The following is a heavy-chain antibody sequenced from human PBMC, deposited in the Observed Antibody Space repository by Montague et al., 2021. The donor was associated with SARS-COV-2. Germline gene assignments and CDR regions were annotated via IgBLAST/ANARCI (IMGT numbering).Heavy chain of an antibody. J-gene: IGHJ4*02. Sequence: SLRLSCAASGFTFSRFSMNWVRQAPGKGLEWVAIIGSSSSYMYYXXSLKGRFTISRDNAKNSLYLQMNSLRGDDTAIYYCAREAAPQYCAGGSCYQPVDFWGQGTQVTVSS. CDR2: IGSSSSYM. CDR3: AREAAPQYCAGGSCYQPVDF. V-gene: IGHV3-21*01. CDR1: GFTFSRFS. D-gene: IGHD2-15*01.